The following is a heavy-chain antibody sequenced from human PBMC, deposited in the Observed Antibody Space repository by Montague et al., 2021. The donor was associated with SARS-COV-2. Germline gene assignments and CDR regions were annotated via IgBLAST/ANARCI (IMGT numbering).Heavy chain of an antibody. CDR1: GFTFCAFW. V-gene: IGHV3-7*05. CDR3: ATELPGYYDDSGYYSAFDH. CDR2: IKQDGSQK. J-gene: IGHJ4*02. D-gene: IGHD3-22*01. Sequence: SLRLSCAASGFTFCAFWMTWVRQAPGKGLEWVANIKQDGSQKYYLESVKGRFTISRDNAQNSLHLQMNSLRLEDTAVYYCATELPGYYDDSGYYSAFDHWGQGTLVSVSS.